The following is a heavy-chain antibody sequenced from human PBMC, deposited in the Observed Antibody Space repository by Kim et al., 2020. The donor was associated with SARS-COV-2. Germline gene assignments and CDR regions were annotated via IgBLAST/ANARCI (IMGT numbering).Heavy chain of an antibody. J-gene: IGHJ4*01. Sequence: GGSLRLSCVASGFTFGSFGMSWVRQSPGKGLEWVAKIKEDGVKKYYADSLRGRFTISRDNAKNTLFLEMNSLRDEDTAVYYCARIVVLITHTRFFHYWG. CDR2: IKEDGVKK. CDR1: GFTFGSFG. V-gene: IGHV3-7*03. CDR3: ARIVVLITHTRFFHY. D-gene: IGHD2-21*01.